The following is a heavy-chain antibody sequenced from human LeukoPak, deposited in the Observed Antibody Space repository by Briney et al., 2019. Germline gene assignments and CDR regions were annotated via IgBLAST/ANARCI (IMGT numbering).Heavy chain of an antibody. CDR3: GRTRYSSIGVELRDHYYYYMDV. D-gene: IGHD1-7*01. CDR2: IISLLGTA. CDR1: GGSFSRNA. J-gene: IGHJ6*03. Sequence: SVKVSCKASGGSFSRNAISWVRQAPGQGFEWMGGIISLLGTANYAHKFQGRVTFTADESTSTAYMQLSSVRSEDTAVYYCGRTRYSSIGVELRDHYYYYMDVWGKGTTVTVSS. V-gene: IGHV1-69*13.